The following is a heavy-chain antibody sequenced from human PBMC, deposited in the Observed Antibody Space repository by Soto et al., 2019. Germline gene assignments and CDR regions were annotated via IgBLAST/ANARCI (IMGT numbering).Heavy chain of an antibody. J-gene: IGHJ6*02. CDR2: ISAYNGDT. CDR1: GYTFTGYY. V-gene: IGHV1-18*04. CDR3: AGGGIITFGGVIVSYYGMDV. Sequence: ASVQVSCKAAGYTFTGYYMHWVRQAPGQGLEWMGWISAYNGDTNYAQKLQGRVTMTTDTSTSTAYMELRSLRSDDTAVYYCAGGGIITFGGVIVSYYGMDVWGQGTTVTVSS. D-gene: IGHD3-16*02.